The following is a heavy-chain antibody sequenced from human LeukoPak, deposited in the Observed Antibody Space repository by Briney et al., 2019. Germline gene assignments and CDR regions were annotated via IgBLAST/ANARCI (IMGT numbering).Heavy chain of an antibody. J-gene: IGHJ1*01. CDR3: TREDHSNYNY. Sequence: GGSLRLSCAASGFTFSSYGMHWVRQAPGKGLEWVAFIRYDENDKYYADSVKGRFTISRDNAKNSLYLQMNSLRAEDTAVYYCTREDHSNYNYWGQGTLVTVSS. CDR2: IRYDENDK. CDR1: GFTFSSYG. V-gene: IGHV3-30*02. D-gene: IGHD4-11*01.